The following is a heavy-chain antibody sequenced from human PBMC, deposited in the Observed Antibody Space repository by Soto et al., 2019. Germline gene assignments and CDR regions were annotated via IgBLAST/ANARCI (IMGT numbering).Heavy chain of an antibody. J-gene: IGHJ4*02. CDR1: GGSISSGGYY. CDR2: IYYSGST. Sequence: QVQLQESGPGLVKPSQTLSLTCTVSGGSISSGGYYWSWIRQHPGKGLEWIGYIYYSGSTYYNPSLKSRVTISVDTSKNQFSLKLSSVTAADTAVYYCARADYDFWSGYTLIRRFDYWGQGTLVTVSS. CDR3: ARADYDFWSGYTLIRRFDY. V-gene: IGHV4-31*03. D-gene: IGHD3-3*01.